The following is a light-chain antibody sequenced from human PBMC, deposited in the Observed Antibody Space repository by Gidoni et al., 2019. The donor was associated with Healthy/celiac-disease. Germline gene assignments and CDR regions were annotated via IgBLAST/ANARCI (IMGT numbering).Light chain of an antibody. CDR1: QSVSSNS. V-gene: IGKV3-20*01. CDR3: QQYGSSPGT. Sequence: EIVLTQSPGTLSLSPGERATLSCRASQSVSSNSLAWYQQKPGQAPRLLIYGESSRATGIPDRFSGSGSGTDFTLTISRLEPEDFAVYYCQQYGSSPGTFXQXTKVEIK. J-gene: IGKJ1*01. CDR2: GES.